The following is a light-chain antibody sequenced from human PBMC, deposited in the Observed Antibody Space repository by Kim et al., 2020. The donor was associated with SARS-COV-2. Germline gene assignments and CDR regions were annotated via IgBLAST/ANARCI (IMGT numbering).Light chain of an antibody. J-gene: IGKJ2*01. V-gene: IGKV1-5*03. CDR3: QPYDSFMYT. Sequence: ASVRERVSITCRASQSISTWLAWYQQKPWKAPILLIYKASMLSSGVPSRFSGSGSGTQFTLTISSLQPDDFATYYFQPYDSFMYTFRQRTKVDIK. CDR2: KAS. CDR1: QSISTW.